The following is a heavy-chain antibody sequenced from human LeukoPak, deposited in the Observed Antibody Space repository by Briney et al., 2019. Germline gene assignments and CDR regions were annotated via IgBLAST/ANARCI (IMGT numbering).Heavy chain of an antibody. V-gene: IGHV4-61*08. J-gene: IGHJ4*02. CDR3: ARAKAQDY. CDR1: GGSVSSSGYS. Sequence: PSETLSLTCTVSGGSVSSSGYSWNWIRQPPGKTLEWIGYTYYSGRTNYNPSLKSRVTISLDTSKNQFSLRLTSVTAADTAVYYCARAKAQDYWGQGTLVTVSS. CDR2: TYYSGRT.